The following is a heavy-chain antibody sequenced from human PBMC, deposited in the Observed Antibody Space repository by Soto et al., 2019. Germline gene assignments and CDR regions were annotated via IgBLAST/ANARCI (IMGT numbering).Heavy chain of an antibody. CDR3: AREGYYLSWSDP. CDR1: GFTFSSYS. CDR2: ISSSSSTI. J-gene: IGHJ5*02. D-gene: IGHD3-10*01. V-gene: IGHV3-48*01. Sequence: EVQLVESGGGLVQPGGSLRLSCAASGFTFSSYSMNWVRQAPGKGLEWVSYISSSSSTIYYADSVKGRFTISRDNAKNTLFLQRNSVRAEDRAVYYCAREGYYLSWSDPWGQGTLVTVSP.